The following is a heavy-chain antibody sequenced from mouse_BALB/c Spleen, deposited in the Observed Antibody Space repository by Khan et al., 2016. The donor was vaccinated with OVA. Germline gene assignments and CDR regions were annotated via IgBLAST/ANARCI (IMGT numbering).Heavy chain of an antibody. D-gene: IGHD1-2*01. CDR2: ISNGGSYT. V-gene: IGHV5-6*01. CDR1: GFTFSSYG. Sequence: EVQLVESGGDLVKPGGSLNLSCEASGFTFSSYGMSWLRQTPDKRLEWVATISNGGSYTYYPDSAKGRLTISRDNAKNTLYLQMSSLKSEDTAMYYCARHRFTTPTAWFAYWGQGTLVTVSA. CDR3: ARHRFTTPTAWFAY. J-gene: IGHJ3*01.